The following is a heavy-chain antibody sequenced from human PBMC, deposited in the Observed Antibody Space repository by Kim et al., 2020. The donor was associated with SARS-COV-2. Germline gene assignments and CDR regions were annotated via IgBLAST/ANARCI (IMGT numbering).Heavy chain of an antibody. CDR2: ISYDGSNK. J-gene: IGHJ4*02. V-gene: IGHV3-30*04. Sequence: GGSLRLSCAASGFTFSSYAMHWARQAPGKGLEWVAVISYDGSNKYYADSVKGRFTISRDNSKNTLYLQMNSLRAEDTAVYYCARGEVDVLLWFGELNIDYWGQGTLVTVSS. CDR1: GFTFSSYA. D-gene: IGHD3-10*01. CDR3: ARGEVDVLLWFGELNIDY.